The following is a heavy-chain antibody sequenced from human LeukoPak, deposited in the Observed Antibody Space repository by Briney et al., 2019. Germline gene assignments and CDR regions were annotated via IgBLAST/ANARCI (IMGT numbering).Heavy chain of an antibody. CDR1: AFTFSTYA. J-gene: IGHJ4*02. D-gene: IGHD1-26*01. CDR2: ISGSATST. Sequence: GGSLRLSCAASAFTFSTYAMSWVRQAPGKGLEWVSGISGSATSTYYADSVKGRFTISRDNSKNTLYLQMNSLRAEDTAVYYCAKAVVGATPNFDYWGQGTLATVSS. CDR3: AKAVVGATPNFDY. V-gene: IGHV3-23*01.